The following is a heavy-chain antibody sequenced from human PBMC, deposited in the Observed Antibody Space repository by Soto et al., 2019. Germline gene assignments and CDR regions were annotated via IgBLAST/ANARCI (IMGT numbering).Heavy chain of an antibody. CDR1: GGTFNTYT. Sequence: QVHLLQSGPEMKKPGSSVTVSCQASGGTFNTYTFSWVRRAPGQGLEWMGSIIPIFGTANYAPRFQGRLSITADQSATTTYMELTSLTSEDTAFYYCGRIPRYSFPTSDPLDNWGQGTLVTVSS. J-gene: IGHJ4*02. CDR2: IIPIFGTA. V-gene: IGHV1-69*08. D-gene: IGHD5-18*01. CDR3: GRIPRYSFPTSDPLDN.